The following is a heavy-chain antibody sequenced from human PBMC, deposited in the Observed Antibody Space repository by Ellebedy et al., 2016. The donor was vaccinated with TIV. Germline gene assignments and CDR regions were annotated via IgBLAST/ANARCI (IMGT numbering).Heavy chain of an antibody. Sequence: MPSETLSLTCTVSGGSISLYSWNWIRQPPGKGLEWIGYIYYSGSTNYNPSLKSRVTISIDTSKKQFSLKLSSVTAADTAVYYCARPDCSGGSCYGWDTFDIWGQGTTVIVSS. D-gene: IGHD2-15*01. CDR3: ARPDCSGGSCYGWDTFDI. CDR1: GGSISLYS. CDR2: IYYSGST. J-gene: IGHJ3*02. V-gene: IGHV4-59*08.